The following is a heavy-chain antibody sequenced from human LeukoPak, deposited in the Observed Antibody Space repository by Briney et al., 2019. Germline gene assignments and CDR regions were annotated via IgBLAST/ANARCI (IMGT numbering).Heavy chain of an antibody. V-gene: IGHV1-69*01. Sequence: SVTVSCKASGGTFSNYAISWVRQAPGQGLAWMGGIIPIFGTANYAQKFQGRVTITADESTSAAYMELSSLRSDDTAVYYCAREGQYSSGWYRADRFDYWGQGTLVTVSS. CDR1: GGTFSNYA. CDR3: AREGQYSSGWYRADRFDY. D-gene: IGHD6-19*01. J-gene: IGHJ4*02. CDR2: IIPIFGTA.